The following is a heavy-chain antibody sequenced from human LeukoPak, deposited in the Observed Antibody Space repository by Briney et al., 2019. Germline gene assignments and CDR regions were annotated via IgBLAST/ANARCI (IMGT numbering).Heavy chain of an antibody. D-gene: IGHD6-19*01. J-gene: IGHJ4*02. CDR1: GYTFTSYG. Sequence: GASVTVSCKASGYTFTSYGISWVRQAPGQGLEWMGWISAYNGNTNYAQKLQGRVTMTTDTSTSTAYMELRSLRSDDTAMYYCAAGGPDSSGWYDFDYWGQGTLVTVSS. CDR3: AAGGPDSSGWYDFDY. CDR2: ISAYNGNT. V-gene: IGHV1-18*01.